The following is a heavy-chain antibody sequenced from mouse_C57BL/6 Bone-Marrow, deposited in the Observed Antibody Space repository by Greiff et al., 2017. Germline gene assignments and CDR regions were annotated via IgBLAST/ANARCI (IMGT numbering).Heavy chain of an antibody. CDR1: GFTFSSYA. Sequence: EVKLVESGGGLVKPGGSLKLSCAASGFTFSSYAMSWVRQTPEKRLEWVATISDGGSYTYYPDNVKGRFTISRDNAKNNLYLQMSHLKSEDTAMYYCARDDYSYYAMDYWCQGTSVTVSS. V-gene: IGHV5-4*01. J-gene: IGHJ4*01. CDR2: ISDGGSYT. CDR3: ARDDYSYYAMDY. D-gene: IGHD2-4*01.